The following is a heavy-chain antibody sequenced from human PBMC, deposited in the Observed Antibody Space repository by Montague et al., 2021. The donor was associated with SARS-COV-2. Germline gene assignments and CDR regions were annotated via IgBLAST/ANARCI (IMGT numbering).Heavy chain of an antibody. Sequence: SETLSLTCAVYGGSLTSNYWTWVRQAPGKGLERIGECNHIGRTTHYNPSLLGRVTVSVDMSRNEVFLTLNSVTVADTAVYYCSRVPLYFGGFDIWGQGDLVTV. J-gene: IGHJ4*02. CDR3: SRVPLYFGGFDI. CDR2: CNHIGRTT. D-gene: IGHD2-15*01. CDR1: GGSLTSNY. V-gene: IGHV4-34*01.